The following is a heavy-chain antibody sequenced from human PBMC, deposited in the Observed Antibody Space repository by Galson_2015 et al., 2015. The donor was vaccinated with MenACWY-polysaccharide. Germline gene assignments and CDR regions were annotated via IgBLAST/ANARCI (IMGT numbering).Heavy chain of an antibody. J-gene: IGHJ5*02. V-gene: IGHV5-51*01. CDR2: IYPGDSDT. CDR3: ARQRRSFCSSTSCSFDP. CDR1: GYSFSNYW. Sequence: SGAELKTSGESLKISCKGSGYSFSNYWIGWVRQVPGKGLEWMGIIYPGDSDTRYSPSFQGQVTISADKSISTAYLQWSSLKASDTAMYYCARQRRSFCSSTSCSFDPWGQGTLVTVSS. D-gene: IGHD2-2*01.